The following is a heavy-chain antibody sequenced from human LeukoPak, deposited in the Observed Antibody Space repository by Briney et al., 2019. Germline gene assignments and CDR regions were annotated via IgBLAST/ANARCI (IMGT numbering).Heavy chain of an antibody. J-gene: IGHJ4*02. CDR2: INPSGGST. D-gene: IGHD3-10*01. Sequence: ASVKVSCKASGYTFTSYYMHWVRQAPGQGLEWMGIINPSGGSTSYAQKFQGRVTMTRDMSTSTVYMELSSLRSEDTAVYYCARVAPISVRSGSSYDYWGQGTLVTVSS. V-gene: IGHV1-46*01. CDR3: ARVAPISVRSGSSYDY. CDR1: GYTFTSYY.